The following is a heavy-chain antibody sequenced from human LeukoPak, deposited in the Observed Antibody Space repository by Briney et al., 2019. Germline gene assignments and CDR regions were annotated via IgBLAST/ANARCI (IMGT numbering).Heavy chain of an antibody. CDR2: IRYDGSNK. J-gene: IGHJ3*02. CDR3: AKSRSGYYQLAFDI. Sequence: GGSLRLSCAASGFTFSSYGMHWVRQAPGKRLEWVAFIRYDGSNKYYADSVKGRFTIPRDNSKNTLYLQMNSLRAEDTAVYYCAKSRSGYYQLAFDIWGQGTMVTVSS. D-gene: IGHD3-22*01. V-gene: IGHV3-30*02. CDR1: GFTFSSYG.